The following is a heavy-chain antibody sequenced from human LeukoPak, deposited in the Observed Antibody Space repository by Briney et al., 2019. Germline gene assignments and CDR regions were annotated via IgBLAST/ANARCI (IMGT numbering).Heavy chain of an antibody. Sequence: SETLSLTCTVSGGSISSGGYYWSWIRQHPGKGLEWIGSIYYSGSTYYNPSLKSRVTISVDTSKKQFSLKLSSVTAADTAVYYCARFGGSWDGFDIWGQGTMVTVSA. D-gene: IGHD3-16*01. V-gene: IGHV4-39*01. J-gene: IGHJ3*02. CDR2: IYYSGST. CDR1: GGSISSGGYY. CDR3: ARFGGSWDGFDI.